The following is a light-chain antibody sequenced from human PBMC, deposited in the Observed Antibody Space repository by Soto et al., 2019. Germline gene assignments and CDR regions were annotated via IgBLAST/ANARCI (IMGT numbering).Light chain of an antibody. J-gene: IGKJ3*01. V-gene: IGKV1-9*01. CDR1: QGIRSY. CDR2: GAS. Sequence: GDRVTITCRASQGIRSYLAWYQQRPGKAPELLIYGASTLRPGGASRFSGSGSGTEFTLTISSLQPEDFATYFWQQLNTFPPFFTFGPGTKVDIK. CDR3: QQLNTFPPFFT.